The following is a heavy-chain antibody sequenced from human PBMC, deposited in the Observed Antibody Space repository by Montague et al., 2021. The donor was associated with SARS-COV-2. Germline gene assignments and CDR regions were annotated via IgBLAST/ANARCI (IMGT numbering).Heavy chain of an antibody. J-gene: IGHJ4*02. V-gene: IGHV3-23*01. CDR3: AKDCTVTEGGGYYYDY. D-gene: IGHD2-8*02. CDR1: GFTFSSYA. CDR2: ITSRGAT. Sequence: SLRLSCAASGFTFSSYAMSWVRQAPGKGPEWVSVITSRGATYYAXSLKGRFTISRDNSKNTLYLQMSSLRADDTALYYCAKDCTVTEGGGYYYDYWGQGSLVTVSP.